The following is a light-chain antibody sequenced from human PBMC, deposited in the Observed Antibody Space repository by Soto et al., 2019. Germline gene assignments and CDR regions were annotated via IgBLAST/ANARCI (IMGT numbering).Light chain of an antibody. J-gene: IGLJ2*01. CDR3: SSYTSSSTLV. Sequence: ALTQPASVSGSPGQSITISCTGTGSDVGGYDYVSWFQQHPGKAPKLMIYEVSYRPSGISNRFSASKSGNTASLTISGLQAEDEADYYCSSYTSSSTLVFGGGTKLTVL. CDR2: EVS. CDR1: GSDVGGYDY. V-gene: IGLV2-14*01.